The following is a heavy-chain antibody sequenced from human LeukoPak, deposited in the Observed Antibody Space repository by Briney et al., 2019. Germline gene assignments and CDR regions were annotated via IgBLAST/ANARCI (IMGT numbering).Heavy chain of an antibody. CDR3: AKDRRYSSSWFPLDY. CDR1: EFTVSTNY. CDR2: IYTTGGK. D-gene: IGHD6-13*01. Sequence: GGSLRLSCAASEFTVSTNYMSWVRQAPGKGLEWVSIIYTTGGKYYADSVKGRFTISRDNSKHTLYLQMNSLRGEDTAVYYCAKDRRYSSSWFPLDYWGQGTLVTVSS. V-gene: IGHV3-66*01. J-gene: IGHJ4*02.